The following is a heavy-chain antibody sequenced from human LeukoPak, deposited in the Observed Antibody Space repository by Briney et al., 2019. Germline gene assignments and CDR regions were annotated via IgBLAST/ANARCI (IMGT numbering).Heavy chain of an antibody. CDR2: INSDGSST. CDR1: GFTFSNYW. J-gene: IGHJ3*02. CDR3: TRDANWRNAFDI. Sequence: GGSLRLSCAASGFTFSNYWMHWVRHAPGKGLVWVSRINSDGSSTSYADSVKGRFTISRGNAKNTLYLQMNSLRAEDTAVYYCTRDANWRNAFDIWGQGTLVTVSS. V-gene: IGHV3-74*01. D-gene: IGHD1-20*01.